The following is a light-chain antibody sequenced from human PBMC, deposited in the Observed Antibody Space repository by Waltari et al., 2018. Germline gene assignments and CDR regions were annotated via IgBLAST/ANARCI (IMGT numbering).Light chain of an antibody. Sequence: QSVLTQPPSVSGAPGQRVTLSCTGSSSNIGAGYDVHWYQQLPGRAPQLLIYGNHNRPSGVPDRFSGFKSATSASLAITGLQAEDEADYFCQSFDTGLSGSVFGTGTKVTVL. J-gene: IGLJ1*01. CDR1: SSNIGAGYD. V-gene: IGLV1-40*01. CDR3: QSFDTGLSGSV. CDR2: GNH.